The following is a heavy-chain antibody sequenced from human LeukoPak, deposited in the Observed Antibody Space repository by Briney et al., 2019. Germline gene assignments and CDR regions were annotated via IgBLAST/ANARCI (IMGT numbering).Heavy chain of an antibody. J-gene: IGHJ4*02. Sequence: SETLSLTCTVSGGSISSSSYYWSWIRQPAGKGLEWIGRIYTSGSTNYNPSLKSRVTMSVDTSKNQFSLKLSSVTAADTAVYYCARNGATVTNFFDYWGQGTLVTVSS. CDR2: IYTSGST. CDR3: ARNGATVTNFFDY. D-gene: IGHD4-17*01. V-gene: IGHV4-61*02. CDR1: GGSISSSSYY.